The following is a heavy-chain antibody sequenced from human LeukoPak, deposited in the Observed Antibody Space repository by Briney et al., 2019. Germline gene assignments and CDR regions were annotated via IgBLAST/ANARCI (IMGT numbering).Heavy chain of an antibody. J-gene: IGHJ5*02. CDR1: GASISSGGYY. CDR2: IYYSGST. CDR3: ARGTVPARWFDP. Sequence: SETLSLTCTVSGASISSGGYYWSWMRQHPGKGLEWIGYIYYSGSTYYNPSLKSRTIISVDTSKNQFSLKLNSVTAADTAVYYCARGTVPARWFDPWGQGTLVTVFS. V-gene: IGHV4-31*02. D-gene: IGHD2-2*01.